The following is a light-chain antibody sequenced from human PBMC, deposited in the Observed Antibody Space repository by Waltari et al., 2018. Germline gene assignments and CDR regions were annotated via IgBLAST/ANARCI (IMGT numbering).Light chain of an antibody. CDR3: QTGGHGTCV. V-gene: IGLV4-69*01. J-gene: IGLJ3*02. Sequence: QLELTQSPSASASLGASVKLTRTPRSGHITNVHPWHQQQPQKGPRYLMKVNRDGSHSRGDEIPDRFSGSSSGAERYLTISSLQSEDEADYYCQTGGHGTCVFGGGTKLTVL. CDR2: VNRDGSH. CDR1: SGHITNV.